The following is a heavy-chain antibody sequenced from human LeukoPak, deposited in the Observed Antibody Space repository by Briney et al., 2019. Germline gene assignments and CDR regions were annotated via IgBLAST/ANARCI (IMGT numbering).Heavy chain of an antibody. CDR1: GFSFSSYA. J-gene: IGHJ4*02. Sequence: GGSLRLSCAASGFSFSSYAMSWVRQAPGKGLEWVSYISSSGSSIYYADSVKGRFTSSRDNAKNSLYLQMNSLRAEDTAVYYCARGGGNWDPFDYWGQGTLVTVSS. CDR3: ARGGGNWDPFDY. V-gene: IGHV3-48*04. CDR2: ISSSGSSI. D-gene: IGHD7-27*01.